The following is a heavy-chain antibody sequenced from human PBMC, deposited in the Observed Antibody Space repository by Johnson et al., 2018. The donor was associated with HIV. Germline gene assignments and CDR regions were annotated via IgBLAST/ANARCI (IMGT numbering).Heavy chain of an antibody. V-gene: IGHV3-30-3*01. J-gene: IGHJ3*02. CDR3: ARDVGGWGYRHAFDM. CDR2: ISYDGSNK. Sequence: QVQLVESVGGVVQPGRSLRLSCAASGFTFSSYAMHWVRQTPGKGLEWVAIISYDGSNKYYADSVKGRFTISRDTAKNSVYLQMNSLRAEDTALYYCARDVGGWGYRHAFDMWGQGKMVTVSS. D-gene: IGHD5-12*01. CDR1: GFTFSSYA.